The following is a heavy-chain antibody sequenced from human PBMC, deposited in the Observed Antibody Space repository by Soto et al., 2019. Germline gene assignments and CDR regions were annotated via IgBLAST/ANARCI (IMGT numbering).Heavy chain of an antibody. CDR3: AKGNPYYYGSGSYLADY. J-gene: IGHJ4*02. V-gene: IGHV3-23*01. D-gene: IGHD3-10*01. CDR1: GFTFSSYA. CDR2: ISGSGGST. Sequence: ESGGGLVQPGGSLRLSCAASGFTFSSYAMSWVRQAPGKGLEWVSAISGSGGSTYYADSVKGRFTISRDNSKNTLYLQMNSLRAEDTAVYYCAKGNPYYYGSGSYLADYWGQGTLVTVSS.